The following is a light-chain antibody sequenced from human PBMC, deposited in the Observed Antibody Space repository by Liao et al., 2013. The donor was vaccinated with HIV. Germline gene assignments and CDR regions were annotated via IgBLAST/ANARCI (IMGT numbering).Light chain of an antibody. V-gene: IGLV3-1*01. CDR1: KLGDKY. CDR3: QAWDSGAYV. Sequence: SYDLTQSSSVSVSPGQTASITCSGDKLGDKYVSWYVQKAGQAPVLVIYRNVARPSGIPERFSASKSGDTATLTIKGTQPVDEGDYFCQAWDSGAYVFGTGTRVTVL. CDR2: RNV. J-gene: IGLJ1*01.